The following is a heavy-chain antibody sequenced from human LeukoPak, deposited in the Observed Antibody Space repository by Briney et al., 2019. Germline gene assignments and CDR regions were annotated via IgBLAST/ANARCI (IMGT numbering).Heavy chain of an antibody. J-gene: IGHJ6*02. CDR1: GYTFTSYD. V-gene: IGHV1-8*01. D-gene: IGHD2-2*01. Sequence: ASVKVPCKASGYTFTSYDINWVRQATGQGLEWMGWMNPNSGNSGYAQKFQGRVTMTRNTSISTAYMELSSLRSEDTAVYYCARADGRGYCSSTSCYGNGMDVWGQGTTVTVSS. CDR2: MNPNSGNS. CDR3: ARADGRGYCSSTSCYGNGMDV.